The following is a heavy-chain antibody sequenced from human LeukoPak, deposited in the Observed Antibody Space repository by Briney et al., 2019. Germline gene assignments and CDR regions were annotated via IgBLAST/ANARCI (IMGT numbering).Heavy chain of an antibody. Sequence: PSETLSLTCTVSGGSISSGGYYWSWIRQHPGTGLEWIGYIYYSGSTYYNPSLKSRVTISVDTSKNQFSLKLSSVTAADTAVYYCASVFITGTNYFDYWGQGTLVTVSS. D-gene: IGHD1/OR15-1a*01. CDR1: GGSISSGGYY. J-gene: IGHJ4*02. V-gene: IGHV4-31*03. CDR3: ASVFITGTNYFDY. CDR2: IYYSGST.